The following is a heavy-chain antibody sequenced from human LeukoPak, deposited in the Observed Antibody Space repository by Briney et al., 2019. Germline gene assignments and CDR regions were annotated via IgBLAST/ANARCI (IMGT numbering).Heavy chain of an antibody. CDR1: GFTFGDYA. J-gene: IGHJ4*02. Sequence: GGSLRLSCTASGFTFGDYAMSWFRQAPGKGLEWVGFIRSKVYGGTTEYAASVKGRFIISRDDSKSIAYLQMNSLKIEDTAVYYCARVRVAYCGGDCYSDYWGQGTLVTVSS. V-gene: IGHV3-49*03. D-gene: IGHD2-21*02. CDR2: IRSKVYGGTT. CDR3: ARVRVAYCGGDCYSDY.